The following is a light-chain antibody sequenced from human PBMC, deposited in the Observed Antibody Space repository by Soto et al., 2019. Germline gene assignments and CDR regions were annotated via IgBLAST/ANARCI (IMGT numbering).Light chain of an antibody. CDR1: QSISSW. CDR3: QQYNSYILA. Sequence: DIQMTQSPSTLSASVGDRVTITCRASQSISSWLAWYQQKPGKAPKLLIYDASSLESGVPSRFSGRGSGTEFTLIICNLQPDDFATYYCQQYNSYILAFGGGTKVDIK. V-gene: IGKV1-5*01. CDR2: DAS. J-gene: IGKJ4*01.